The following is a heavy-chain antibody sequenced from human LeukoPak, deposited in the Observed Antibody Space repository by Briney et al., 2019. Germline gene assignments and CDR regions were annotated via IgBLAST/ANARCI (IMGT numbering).Heavy chain of an antibody. Sequence: GGSLRLSCAPSGFTFPTYWMAGGRQAPEEGREWVANIKGDESARHQADSVKGRFTISRDNTQNSVYLQMSSLRGEDTAVYYCARDVGGSLDYWGQGTLVTVSS. D-gene: IGHD1-26*01. V-gene: IGHV3-7*01. CDR1: GFTFPTYW. J-gene: IGHJ4*02. CDR3: ARDVGGSLDY. CDR2: IKGDESAR.